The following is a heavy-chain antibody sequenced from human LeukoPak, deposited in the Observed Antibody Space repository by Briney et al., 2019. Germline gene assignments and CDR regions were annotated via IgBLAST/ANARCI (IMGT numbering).Heavy chain of an antibody. CDR1: GYTFTSYG. D-gene: IGHD6-13*01. CDR3: ATPIAAAGLPFDY. V-gene: IGHV1-69*13. Sequence: GASVKVSCKASGYTFTSYGISWVRQAPGQGLEWMGGIIPIFGKTHFTQKFQGRVTFTADDSTTTAYMELTSLKSEDTAVYYCATPIAAAGLPFDYWGQGTLVTVSS. CDR2: IIPIFGKT. J-gene: IGHJ4*02.